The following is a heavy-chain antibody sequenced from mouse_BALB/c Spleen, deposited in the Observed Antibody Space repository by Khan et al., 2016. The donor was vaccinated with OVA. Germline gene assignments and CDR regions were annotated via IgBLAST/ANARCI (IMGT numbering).Heavy chain of an antibody. CDR3: PRPSYDPRDFDV. D-gene: IGHD2-3*01. Sequence: MQLEESGAELVKPGASVKLSCTASGFNIKDTYLHWVKQRPEQGMEGSGRIAPANGNTQYDPKFKGKAAITSDTSSNTSYLQLNSLTTEDTAVYYCPRPSYDPRDFDVWGVATTVTVSS. CDR2: IAPANGNT. V-gene: IGHV14-3*02. J-gene: IGHJ1*01. CDR1: GFNIKDTY.